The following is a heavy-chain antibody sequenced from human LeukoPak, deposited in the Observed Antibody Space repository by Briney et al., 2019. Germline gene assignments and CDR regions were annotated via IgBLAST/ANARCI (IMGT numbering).Heavy chain of an antibody. D-gene: IGHD3-10*01. Sequence: SETLSLTCAVYGGSFSGYYWSWIRQPPGKGLEWIGRIYTSGSTNYNPSLKSRVTMSVDTSKNQFSLKLSSVTAADTAVYYCARDLIVPDAMTGSGSYSTDYWGQGTLATVSS. CDR2: IYTSGST. V-gene: IGHV4-4*07. CDR1: GGSFSGYY. J-gene: IGHJ4*02. CDR3: ARDLIVPDAMTGSGSYSTDY.